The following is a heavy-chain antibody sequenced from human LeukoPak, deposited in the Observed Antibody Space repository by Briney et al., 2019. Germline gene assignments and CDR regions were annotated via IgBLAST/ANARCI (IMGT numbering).Heavy chain of an antibody. D-gene: IGHD6-6*01. J-gene: IGHJ6*02. CDR2: IKQDGSEK. V-gene: IGHV3-7*01. CDR1: GFTFSSYW. CDR3: ARGIAARGDYYYYYGMDV. Sequence: PGGSLRLSCAASGFTFSSYWMSWVRQAPGKGLEWVANIKQDGSEKYYVDSVKGRFTISRDNAKNSLYLQMNSLRAEDTAVYYCARGIAARGDYYYYYGMDVWGQGTTVTVSS.